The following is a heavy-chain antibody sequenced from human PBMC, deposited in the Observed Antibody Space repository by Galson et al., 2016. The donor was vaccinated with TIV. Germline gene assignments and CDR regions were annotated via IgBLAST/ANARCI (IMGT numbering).Heavy chain of an antibody. J-gene: IGHJ4*02. CDR3: ARGELATTKILFDY. CDR1: GFTFHDHG. V-gene: IGHV3-9*01. Sequence: SLRLSCAASGFTFHDHGMHWVRQAPGRGLEWVSGVGWNGASVAYAASVKGRFTISRDNSKNTLYLQMNSLRAEDTAMYYCARGELATTKILFDYWGQGTLVTVSS. D-gene: IGHD1-1*01. CDR2: VGWNGASV.